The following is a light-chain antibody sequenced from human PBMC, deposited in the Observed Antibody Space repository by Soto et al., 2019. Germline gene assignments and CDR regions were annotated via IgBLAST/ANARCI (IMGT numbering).Light chain of an antibody. Sequence: DIQLTQSPSFLSASVGDRVTITCRASQGISYYLAWYQQKPGTAPKLLIYTASSLQSGVPSRFSGSGSGTDFTLTISSLQPEDFATYYCQQSHSTPLTFGGGTKVDIK. J-gene: IGKJ4*01. CDR1: QGISYY. CDR3: QQSHSTPLT. V-gene: IGKV1-39*01. CDR2: TAS.